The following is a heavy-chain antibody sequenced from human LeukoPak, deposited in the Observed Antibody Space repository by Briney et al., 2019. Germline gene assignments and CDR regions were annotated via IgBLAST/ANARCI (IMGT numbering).Heavy chain of an antibody. J-gene: IGHJ4*02. CDR1: GGSISSGSYY. CDR3: ASRGIAAAGGVDY. CDR2: IYTSGST. D-gene: IGHD6-13*01. Sequence: SETLSLXCTVSGGSISSGSYYWSWSRQPAGKGPEWIGRIYTSGSTNYNPSLKSRVTISVDASKNQFSLKLSSVTAADTAVYYCASRGIAAAGGVDYWGQGTLVTVSS. V-gene: IGHV4-61*02.